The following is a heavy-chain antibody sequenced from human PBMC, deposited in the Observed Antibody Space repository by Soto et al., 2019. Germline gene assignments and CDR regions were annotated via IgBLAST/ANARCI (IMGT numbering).Heavy chain of an antibody. D-gene: IGHD3-10*01. CDR2: INSDGSTT. V-gene: IGHV3-74*01. J-gene: IGHJ3*01. CDR3: ARSHYFDSGTYACDV. Sequence: GGSLRLSCAASGFSFSNNWMHWVRQAPGKGLVWVSRINSDGSTTNYADSVKGRFAISRDNAKNTLYLRMNSLRAEDTAVYYCARSHYFDSGTYACDVWGQGTLVTVSS. CDR1: GFSFSNNW.